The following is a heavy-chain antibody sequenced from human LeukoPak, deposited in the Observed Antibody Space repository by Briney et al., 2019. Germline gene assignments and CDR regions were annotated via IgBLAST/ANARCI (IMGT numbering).Heavy chain of an antibody. CDR2: IYLRGNT. D-gene: IGHD1-26*01. CDR3: ARPRKQYSGSYSRAFDI. J-gene: IGHJ3*02. CDR1: GGSISSSNW. Sequence: SGTLSLTCAISGGSISSSNWWTWVRQPPGKGLEWVGEIYLRGNTNYNPSLESRVTISVDESKTQLSLRLESVTAADTAVYYCARPRKQYSGSYSRAFDIWGQGTMVTVSS. V-gene: IGHV4-4*02.